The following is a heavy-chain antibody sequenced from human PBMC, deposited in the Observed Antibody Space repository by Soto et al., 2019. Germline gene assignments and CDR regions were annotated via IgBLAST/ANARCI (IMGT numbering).Heavy chain of an antibody. CDR3: ARDRWIAVAGTTWDRGFDP. D-gene: IGHD6-19*01. Sequence: GGSLRLSCAASGFTFSSYGMHWVRQAPGKGLEWVAVIWYDGSNKYYADSVKGRFTISRDNSKNTLYLQMNSLRAEDTAVYYCARDRWIAVAGTTWDRGFDPWGQGTLVTVSS. CDR2: IWYDGSNK. V-gene: IGHV3-33*01. CDR1: GFTFSSYG. J-gene: IGHJ5*02.